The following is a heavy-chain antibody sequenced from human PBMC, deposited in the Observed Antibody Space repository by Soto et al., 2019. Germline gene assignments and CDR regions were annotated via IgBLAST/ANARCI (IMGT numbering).Heavy chain of an antibody. CDR3: ARQIYDADTGPNSQYYIDA. CDR2: IDPSDSQT. V-gene: IGHV5-10-1*01. Sequence: PGESLRISCKGSGYSFAGYWITWVRQKPGKGLEWMGRIDPSDSQTYYSPSFRGHVTISVTKSITTVFLQWSSLRASDTAMYYCARQIYDADTGPNSQYYIDAWGQGTPVTLSS. J-gene: IGHJ4*02. CDR1: GYSFAGYW. D-gene: IGHD5-18*01.